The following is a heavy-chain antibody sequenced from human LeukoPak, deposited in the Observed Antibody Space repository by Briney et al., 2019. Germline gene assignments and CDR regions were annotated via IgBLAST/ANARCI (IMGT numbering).Heavy chain of an antibody. CDR1: GFTVSSNY. D-gene: IGHD3-10*01. CDR3: ARDGTMVRGGFDY. J-gene: IGHJ4*02. V-gene: IGHV3-53*01. CDR2: IYSGGST. Sequence: GGSLRLSCAASGFTVSSNYMSWVRQAPGEGLEWVSVIYSGGSTYYADSVKGRFTISRDNSKNTLYLQMNSLRAEDTAVYYCARDGTMVRGGFDYWGQGTLVTVSS.